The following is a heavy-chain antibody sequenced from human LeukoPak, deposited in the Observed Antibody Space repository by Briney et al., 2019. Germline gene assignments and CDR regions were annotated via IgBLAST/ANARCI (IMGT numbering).Heavy chain of an antibody. CDR1: GGSISSGGYY. CDR3: ARGLMYYYDSSGCFFDY. J-gene: IGHJ4*02. CDR2: TYYSGST. V-gene: IGHV4-31*03. Sequence: TLSLTCTASGGSISSGGYYWSWIRQHPGKGLEWIGYTYYSGSTYYNPSLKSRVTISVDTSKNQFSLKLSSVTAADTAVYYCARGLMYYYDSSGCFFDYWGQGTLVTVSS. D-gene: IGHD3-22*01.